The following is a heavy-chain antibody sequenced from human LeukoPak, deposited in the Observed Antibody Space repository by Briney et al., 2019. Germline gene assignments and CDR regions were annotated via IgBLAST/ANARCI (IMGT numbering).Heavy chain of an antibody. J-gene: IGHJ4*02. CDR2: ISDSGDRT. CDR1: GFTFSSYA. Sequence: GGSLRLSCAASGFTFSSYAMSWVRQAPGKGLEWVSFISDSGDRTYYADSVKGRFTISRDNSKNTLYLQMNSLRAEDTAVYYCARASYSGYDAPDYWGQGTLVTVSS. D-gene: IGHD5-12*01. V-gene: IGHV3-23*01. CDR3: ARASYSGYDAPDY.